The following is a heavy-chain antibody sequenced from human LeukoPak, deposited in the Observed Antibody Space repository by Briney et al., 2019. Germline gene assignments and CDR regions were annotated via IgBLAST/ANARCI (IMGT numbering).Heavy chain of an antibody. Sequence: GGSLRLSCAASGFTVSSNYMSWVRQAPGKGLEWVSVMYSGGSTYYADSVKGRFTISRDNSKNTLHLQMNSLRAEDTAVYYCASGGFLDCSTTSCHGGYWGQGTLVTVSS. J-gene: IGHJ4*02. D-gene: IGHD2-2*01. CDR2: MYSGGST. CDR1: GFTVSSNY. CDR3: ASGGFLDCSTTSCHGGY. V-gene: IGHV3-53*01.